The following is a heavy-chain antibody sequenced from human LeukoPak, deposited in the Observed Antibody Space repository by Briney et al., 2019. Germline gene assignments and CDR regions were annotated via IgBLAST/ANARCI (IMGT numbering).Heavy chain of an antibody. Sequence: SETLSLTCTVSGASISGYYWSWIRQPPGEGLEWIGYIYYSGSTNYNPSLKSRVTMSLDTSKSQFSLKVSTVTAADTAVYYCARTPKPTPAYYFDYWGQGTLVTASS. V-gene: IGHV4-59*01. CDR3: ARTPKPTPAYYFDY. CDR2: IYYSGST. J-gene: IGHJ4*02. CDR1: GASISGYY.